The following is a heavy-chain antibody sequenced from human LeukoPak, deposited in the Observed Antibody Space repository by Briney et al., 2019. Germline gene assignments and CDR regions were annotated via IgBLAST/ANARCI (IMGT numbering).Heavy chain of an antibody. CDR1: GGSISNTSYY. D-gene: IGHD3-9*01. Sequence: SETLSLTCTVSGGSISNTSYYWGWIRQPPGKGLEWIGAIYYSGSTYFNPSLKSRVTMSVDTSENQFFLKLSSVTAADTAVYYCASQYYDILTGYPYYFDYWGQGTLVTVSS. CDR3: ASQYYDILTGYPYYFDY. J-gene: IGHJ4*02. CDR2: IYYSGST. V-gene: IGHV4-39*01.